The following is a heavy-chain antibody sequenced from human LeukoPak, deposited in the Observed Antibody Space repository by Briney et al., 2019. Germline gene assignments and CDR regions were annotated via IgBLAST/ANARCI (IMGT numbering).Heavy chain of an antibody. V-gene: IGHV5-51*01. CDR3: ARRSPFSNSFDY. CDR2: IYPGDSDT. D-gene: IGHD4-11*01. J-gene: IGHJ4*02. CDR1: GYSFTSYW. Sequence: GESLQISCQGSGYSFTSYWIGWVRQMPGKGLEWMGIIYPGDSDTRYSPSFQGQVTISADKSISTAYLQWGSLKASDTAMYYCARRSPFSNSFDYWGQGTLVTVSS.